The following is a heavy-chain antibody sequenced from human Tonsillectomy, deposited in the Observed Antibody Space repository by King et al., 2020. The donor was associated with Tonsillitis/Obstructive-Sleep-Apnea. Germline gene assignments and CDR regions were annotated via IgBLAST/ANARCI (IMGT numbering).Heavy chain of an antibody. J-gene: IGHJ5*02. D-gene: IGHD3-9*01. Sequence: VQLQQWGAGLLKPSETLSLTCAVYGGSFSGYYWSWIRQPPGKGLEWIGEINHSGSTNYNPSLKSRVTISVDTSKNQFSLKLSSVTAADTAVYYCAVLIDYDILTGYVAPWGQGTLVTVSS. CDR2: INHSGST. CDR3: AVLIDYDILTGYVAP. CDR1: GGSFSGYY. V-gene: IGHV4-34*01.